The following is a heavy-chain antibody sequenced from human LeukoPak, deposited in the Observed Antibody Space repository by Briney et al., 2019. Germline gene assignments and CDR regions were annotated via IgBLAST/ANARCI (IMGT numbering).Heavy chain of an antibody. V-gene: IGHV1-2*02. CDR1: GYTFTGYY. J-gene: IGHJ4*02. CDR3: ARVDDRGHYYDSSGPRKLFDY. CDR2: INPNSGGT. D-gene: IGHD3-22*01. Sequence: ASVKVSCTASGYTFTGYYMHWVRQAPGQGLEWMGWINPNSGGTNYAQKFQGRVTMTRDTSISTAYMELSRLRSDDTAVYYCARVDDRGHYYDSSGPRKLFDYWGQGTLVTVSS.